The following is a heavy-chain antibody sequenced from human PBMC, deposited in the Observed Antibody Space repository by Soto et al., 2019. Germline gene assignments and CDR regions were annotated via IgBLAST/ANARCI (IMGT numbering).Heavy chain of an antibody. J-gene: IGHJ4*02. Sequence: QVQLQESGPGLVKPSQTLSLTCTVSGGSISSGGYYWSWIRQHPGKGLEWIGYIYYSGSTYYNPSLKNXXTXSXDTSKNQFSLKLSSVTAADTAVYYCARVYGDWYFDYWGPGTLVTVSS. CDR1: GGSISSGGYY. CDR3: ARVYGDWYFDY. V-gene: IGHV4-31*03. D-gene: IGHD4-17*01. CDR2: IYYSGST.